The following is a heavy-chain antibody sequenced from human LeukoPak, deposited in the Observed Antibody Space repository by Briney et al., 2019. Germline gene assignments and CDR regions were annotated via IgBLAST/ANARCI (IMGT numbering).Heavy chain of an antibody. D-gene: IGHD1-26*01. CDR2: IYSGGSI. J-gene: IGHJ3*02. Sequence: GGSLRLSCAASGFTVSSNYMSWVRQAPGKGLEWVSVIYSGGSIYYADSVKGRFTISRDNSKNTLYLQMNSLRAEDTAVYYCARDATNAYSGSYWAFDIWGQGTMVTVSS. CDR3: ARDATNAYSGSYWAFDI. V-gene: IGHV3-53*01. CDR1: GFTVSSNY.